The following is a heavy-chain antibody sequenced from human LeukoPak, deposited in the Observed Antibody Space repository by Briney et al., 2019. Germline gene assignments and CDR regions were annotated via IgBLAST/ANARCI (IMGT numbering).Heavy chain of an antibody. Sequence: SVKVSCKPSGGTFSSYAISWVRQAPGQGLEWMGGIIPIFGTANYAQKFQGRVTITADESTSTAYMELSSLRSEDTAVYYCAREWELQLGVFDYWGQGTLVTVSS. CDR3: AREWELQLGVFDY. D-gene: IGHD1-26*01. CDR1: GGTFSSYA. CDR2: IIPIFGTA. V-gene: IGHV1-69*13. J-gene: IGHJ4*02.